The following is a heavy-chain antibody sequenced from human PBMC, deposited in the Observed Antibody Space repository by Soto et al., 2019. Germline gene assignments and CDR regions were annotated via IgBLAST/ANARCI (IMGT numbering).Heavy chain of an antibody. CDR3: VRSVLGTSRALIGPFDL. Sequence: DSVKVSCKASGYTFTSYGISWVRQAPGQGLEWMGWISAYNGNTNHAQKFQGRVTITRGTSASTAYMELSSLRSEDTAVYYCVRSVLGTSRALIGPFDLLGNGPQVT. CDR1: GYTFTSYG. CDR2: ISAYNGNT. D-gene: IGHD3-16*01. V-gene: IGHV1-18*01. J-gene: IGHJ5*02.